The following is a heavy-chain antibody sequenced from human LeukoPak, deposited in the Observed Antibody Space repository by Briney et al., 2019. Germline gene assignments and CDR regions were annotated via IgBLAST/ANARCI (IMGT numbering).Heavy chain of an antibody. J-gene: IGHJ4*02. CDR2: ISGSGGST. CDR3: AKGSEPYYDCYFDY. CDR1: GFTFSSYA. D-gene: IGHD3-22*01. Sequence: GGSLRLSCAASGFTFSSYAMSWVRQAPGKGMEWVSAISGSGGSTYYADSVKGRFTISRDNSKNTLYLQMNSLRAEDTAVYYCAKGSEPYYDCYFDYWGQGTLVTVSS. V-gene: IGHV3-23*01.